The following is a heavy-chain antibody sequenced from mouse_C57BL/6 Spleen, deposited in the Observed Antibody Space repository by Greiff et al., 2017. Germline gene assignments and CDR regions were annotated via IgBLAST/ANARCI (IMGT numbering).Heavy chain of an antibody. CDR2: ISNGGGST. CDR1: GFTFSDYY. V-gene: IGHV5-12*01. Sequence: DVKLVESGGGLVQPGGSLKLSCAASGFTFSDYYMYWVRQTPEKRLEWVAYISNGGGSTYYPDTVKGRFTISRDNAKNTLYLQMSRLKSEDTAMYYCARDSSGPWFAYWGQGTLVTVSA. CDR3: ARDSSGPWFAY. J-gene: IGHJ3*01. D-gene: IGHD3-2*02.